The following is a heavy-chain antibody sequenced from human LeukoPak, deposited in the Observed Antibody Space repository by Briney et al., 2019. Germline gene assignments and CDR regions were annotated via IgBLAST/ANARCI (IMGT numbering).Heavy chain of an antibody. V-gene: IGHV3-66*01. D-gene: IGHD3-10*01. CDR3: ARDNYGSGEKKFDY. Sequence: GGSLRLSCAASGFTVSSNYMSWVRQAPGKGLEWVSVIYSGGSTYYADSVKGRFTISRDNFKNTLYLQMNSLRAEDTAVYYCARDNYGSGEKKFDYWGQGTLVTVSS. J-gene: IGHJ4*02. CDR2: IYSGGST. CDR1: GFTVSSNY.